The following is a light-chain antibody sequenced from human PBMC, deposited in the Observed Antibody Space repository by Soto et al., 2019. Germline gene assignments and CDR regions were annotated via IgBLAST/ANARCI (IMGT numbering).Light chain of an antibody. V-gene: IGLV1-44*01. CDR2: SNN. Sequence: QSVLTQAPSASGTPGQRVTISCSGSGSDIGSNTVNWYQQLPGTAPKLLIYSNNQRPSGVPDRFSGSKSGTSASLAISGLQSEDEADYYCATWDDSLNGRGVFGGGTKLTVL. J-gene: IGLJ2*01. CDR1: GSDIGSNT. CDR3: ATWDDSLNGRGV.